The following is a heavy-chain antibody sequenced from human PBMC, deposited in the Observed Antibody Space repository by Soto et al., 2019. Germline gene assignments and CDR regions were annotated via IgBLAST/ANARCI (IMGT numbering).Heavy chain of an antibody. CDR3: VKGGWYGSSSPSDR. V-gene: IGHV3-30*18. D-gene: IGHD6-6*01. CDR2: LSYDGIAQ. J-gene: IGHJ5*02. CDR1: GFTLSRQD. Sequence: QEQLVEAGGDGVQPGGSLRLSCAASGFTLSRQDMHWVRQAPGKGLGWVGVLSYDGIAQYYADSVKGRFTISRDNSKNTLYLQMNSLRVEDTAVYYCVKGGWYGSSSPSDRWGQGTLVTVSS.